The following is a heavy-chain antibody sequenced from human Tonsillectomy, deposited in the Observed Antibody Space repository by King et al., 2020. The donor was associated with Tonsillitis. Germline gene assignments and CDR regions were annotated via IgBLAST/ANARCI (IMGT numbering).Heavy chain of an antibody. CDR3: ARDTGGWRSFDY. Sequence: VQLVESGAEVKKPGASVKVSCQASGYSFTEYSVHWVRQAPGQGLDWMGRINPDSGAAGYALRFEGRVTMTTDTSLRTADVELSGLKSDDTATYFCARDTGGWRSFDYWGQGTLVTVSS. D-gene: IGHD2-8*02. CDR2: INPDSGAA. V-gene: IGHV1-2*06. J-gene: IGHJ4*02. CDR1: GYSFTEYS.